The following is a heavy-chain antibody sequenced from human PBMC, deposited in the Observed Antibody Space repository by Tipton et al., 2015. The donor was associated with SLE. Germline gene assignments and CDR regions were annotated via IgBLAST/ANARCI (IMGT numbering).Heavy chain of an antibody. CDR2: ISPAGDT. J-gene: IGHJ4*02. CDR1: GFTFSSYD. V-gene: IGHV3-13*01. D-gene: IGHD3-3*01. Sequence: GSLRLSCAASGFTFSSYDMHWVRQPAGKGLEWVSGISPAGDTYYPDSVKGRFTISRENAKTSLWLHMNSLRAGDTAVYYCARRPSYDFWSGSGVYFDYWGQGTLVTVSS. CDR3: ARRPSYDFWSGSGVYFDY.